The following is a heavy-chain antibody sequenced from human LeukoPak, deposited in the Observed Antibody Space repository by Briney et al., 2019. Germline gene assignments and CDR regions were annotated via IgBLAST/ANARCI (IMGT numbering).Heavy chain of an antibody. CDR3: ARGRPLFEDY. CDR1: GFTFSDYY. V-gene: IGHV3-11*06. CDR2: ISSSSSYI. Sequence: GGSLRLSCAASGFTFSDYYMSWIRQAPGKGLEWVSSISSSSSYISYADSVKGRFTISRDNAKNSLYLQMNNLRVEDTAVYYCARGRPLFEDYWGQGTLVTVSS. J-gene: IGHJ4*02. D-gene: IGHD3-10*02.